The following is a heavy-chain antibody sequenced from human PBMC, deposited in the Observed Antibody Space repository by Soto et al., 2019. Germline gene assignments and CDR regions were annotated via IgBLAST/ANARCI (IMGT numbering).Heavy chain of an antibody. CDR1: GGTFSSYA. D-gene: IGHD3-22*01. J-gene: IGHJ5*02. Sequence: QVQLVQSGAEVKKPGSSVKVSCKASGGTFSSYAISWVRQAPGQGLEWMGGIIPIFGTANYAQKFQGRVTITADKPTSTAYMELSSLRSEDTAVYYCARGHSSGYYYAEWFDPWGQGTLVTVSS. CDR2: IIPIFGTA. V-gene: IGHV1-69*06. CDR3: ARGHSSGYYYAEWFDP.